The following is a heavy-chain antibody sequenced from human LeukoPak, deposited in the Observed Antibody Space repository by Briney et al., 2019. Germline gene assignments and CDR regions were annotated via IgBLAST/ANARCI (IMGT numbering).Heavy chain of an antibody. J-gene: IGHJ6*01. CDR1: GDSISGYY. D-gene: IGHD6-6*01. CDR2: IYYSGST. Sequence: SDPLSLTCPVSGDSISGYYWSWIRQPPGKGLEWIGYIYYSGSTNYTPSLKSRATISVDTSKDQFSLKLSSVTAADTAVYYCARELFSSSSSYYYGLDVWGQGTTVTVSS. CDR3: ARELFSSSSSYYYGLDV. V-gene: IGHV4-59*01.